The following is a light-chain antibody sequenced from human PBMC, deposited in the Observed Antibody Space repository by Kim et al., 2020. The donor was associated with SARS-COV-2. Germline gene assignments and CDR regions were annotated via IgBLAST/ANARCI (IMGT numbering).Light chain of an antibody. J-gene: IGLJ2*01. Sequence: GQSVTISCTGTSSDVGGYNYVSWYQQHPGKAPKLMIYEVTKRPSGVPDRFSGSKSGNTASLTVSGLQADDEANYYCTAYAGGNNLFFGGGTQLTVL. CDR1: SSDVGGYNY. CDR2: EVT. V-gene: IGLV2-8*01. CDR3: TAYAGGNNLF.